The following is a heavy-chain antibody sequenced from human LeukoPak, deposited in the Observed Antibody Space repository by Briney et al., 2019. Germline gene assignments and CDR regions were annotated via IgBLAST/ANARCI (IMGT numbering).Heavy chain of an antibody. J-gene: IGHJ4*02. CDR2: ISPGGGTT. CDR3: AKESSGLGY. D-gene: IGHD6-19*01. Sequence: GGSLRLSCVVSGFSFGSEAMSWVRQAPGRGLEWVSSISPGGGTTYYADSVKGRFTISRDNSKNTLYVQMNSLRAEDTAVYYCAKESSGLGYWGQGTLVTVSS. CDR1: GFSFGSEA. V-gene: IGHV3-23*01.